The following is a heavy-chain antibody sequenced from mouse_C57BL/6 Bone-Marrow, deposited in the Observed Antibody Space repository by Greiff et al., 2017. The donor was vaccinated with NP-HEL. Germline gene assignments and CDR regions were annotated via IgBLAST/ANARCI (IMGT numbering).Heavy chain of an antibody. V-gene: IGHV14-4*01. CDR3: TLITTVVGDFDY. J-gene: IGHJ2*01. CDR1: GFNIKDDY. Sequence: VQLQQSGAELVRPGASVKLSCTASGFNIKDDYMHWVKQRPEQGLEWIGWIDPENGDTEYASKFQGKATITADTSSKTAYLQLSSLTSEDTAVYYCTLITTVVGDFDYWGQGTTLTVSS. CDR2: IDPENGDT. D-gene: IGHD1-1*01.